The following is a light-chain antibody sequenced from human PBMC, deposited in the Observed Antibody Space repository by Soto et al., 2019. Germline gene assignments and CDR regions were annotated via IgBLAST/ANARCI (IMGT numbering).Light chain of an antibody. Sequence: GDRVTITCRASQSVDNWLAWYQQKPGKAPELLIYDAFSLKSGVSSRFSGSRSGTEFALTISSLQPEDFATYYCQQANAFPLTFGQGTRLEIK. CDR3: QQANAFPLT. CDR2: DAF. CDR1: QSVDNW. J-gene: IGKJ5*01. V-gene: IGKV1-12*01.